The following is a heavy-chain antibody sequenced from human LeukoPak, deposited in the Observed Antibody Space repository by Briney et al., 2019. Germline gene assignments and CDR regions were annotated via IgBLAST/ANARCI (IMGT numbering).Heavy chain of an antibody. D-gene: IGHD3-16*01. V-gene: IGHV4-34*01. CDR3: ARPIGDPDETMSYFDY. Sequence: SETLSLTCAVYGGSFSGYYWSWIRQPPGKGLEWIGEINHSGSTNYNPSLKSRVTISVDTSKNQFSLKLSSVTAADTAVYYCARPIGDPDETMSYFDYWGQGTLVTVSS. J-gene: IGHJ4*02. CDR2: INHSGST. CDR1: GGSFSGYY.